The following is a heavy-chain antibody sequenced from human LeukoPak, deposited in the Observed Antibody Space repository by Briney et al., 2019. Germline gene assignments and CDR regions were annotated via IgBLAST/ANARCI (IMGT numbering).Heavy chain of an antibody. D-gene: IGHD3-22*01. CDR1: GYTFTSYG. V-gene: IGHV1-18*01. CDR3: ARRTAVPTYYYDSSGYPNFDY. J-gene: IGHJ4*02. CDR2: ISAYNGNT. Sequence: ASVTVSCKASGYTFTSYGISWVRQAPGQGLEWMGWISAYNGNTNYAQKLQGRVTMTTDTSTSTAYMELRSLRSDDTAVYYYARRTAVPTYYYDSSGYPNFDYWGQGTLVTVSS.